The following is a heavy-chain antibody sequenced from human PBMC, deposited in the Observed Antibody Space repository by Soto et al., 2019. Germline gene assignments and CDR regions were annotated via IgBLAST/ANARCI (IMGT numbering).Heavy chain of an antibody. CDR3: ARINWNCGGDCYMDS. V-gene: IGHV4-61*05. Sequence: SETLSFTCSVSVGSIRSSDTSTYWTFIRQPPGEGLEWIAYIYHNGNTAYNPSLKSRITTSVDSSKNQLSLKMNSVTAADTAVYYCARINWNCGGDCYMDSWGPGILVTVS. CDR2: IYHNGNT. CDR1: VGSIRSSDTSTY. D-gene: IGHD2-21*02. J-gene: IGHJ5*01.